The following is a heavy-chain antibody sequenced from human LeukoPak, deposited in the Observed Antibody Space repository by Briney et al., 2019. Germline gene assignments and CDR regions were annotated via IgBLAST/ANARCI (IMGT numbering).Heavy chain of an antibody. D-gene: IGHD3-10*01. Sequence: GGSLRLSCAASGFTFSSYAMSWVRQAPGKGLEWVSAISGSGGSTYYADSVKGRFTISKDNSKNTLYLQMNSLRAEDTAVYYCAKARSVGEYYFDYWGQGTLVTVSS. J-gene: IGHJ4*02. CDR1: GFTFSSYA. CDR3: AKARSVGEYYFDY. V-gene: IGHV3-23*01. CDR2: ISGSGGST.